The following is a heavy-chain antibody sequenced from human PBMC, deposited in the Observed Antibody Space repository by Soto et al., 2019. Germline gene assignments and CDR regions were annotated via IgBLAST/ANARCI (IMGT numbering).Heavy chain of an antibody. D-gene: IGHD6-19*01. CDR2: ISAYNGNT. V-gene: IGHV1-18*01. CDR3: ARVEWLGNWFDP. J-gene: IGHJ5*02. CDR1: GGTFSSYA. Sequence: ASVKVSCKASGGTFSSYAISWVRQAPGQGLEWMGWISAYNGNTNYAQKLQGRVTMTTDTSTSTAYMELRSLRSDDTAVYYCARVEWLGNWFDPWGQGTLVTVSS.